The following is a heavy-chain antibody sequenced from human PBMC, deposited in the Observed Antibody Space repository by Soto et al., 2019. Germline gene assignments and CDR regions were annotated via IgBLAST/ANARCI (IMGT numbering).Heavy chain of an antibody. Sequence: QVQLVESGGGVVQPGRSLRLSCAASGFTFSSYGMHWVRQAPGKGLEWVAVISYDGSNKYYADSVKGRFTISRDNSKNTLYLQMNSLRAEYTAVYYCAKDWRPYSSGWNWFDPWGQGTLVTVSS. CDR2: ISYDGSNK. CDR3: AKDWRPYSSGWNWFDP. CDR1: GFTFSSYG. D-gene: IGHD6-19*01. V-gene: IGHV3-30*18. J-gene: IGHJ5*02.